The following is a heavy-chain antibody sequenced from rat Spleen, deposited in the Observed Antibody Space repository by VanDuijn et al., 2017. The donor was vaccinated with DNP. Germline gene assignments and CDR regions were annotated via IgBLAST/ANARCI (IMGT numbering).Heavy chain of an antibody. D-gene: IGHD1-7*01. V-gene: IGHV5S10*01. CDR2: IIYDGSST. J-gene: IGHJ3*01. CDR1: GFTFSYYW. CDR3: ATSSYFGYDYGFAY. Sequence: EVQLVESGGDLVQPGGSLKLSCIASGFTFSYYWMAWIRQSPKKGLEWVATIIYDGSSTYYRDSVRGRFTISRDYARSTLYLQMDSLRSEDTATYYCATSSYFGYDYGFAYWGQGTLVTVSS.